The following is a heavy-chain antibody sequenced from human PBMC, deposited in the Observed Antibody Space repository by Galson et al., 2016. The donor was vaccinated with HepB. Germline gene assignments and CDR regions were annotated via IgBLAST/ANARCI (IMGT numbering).Heavy chain of an antibody. CDR2: ITGSLGKT. Sequence: LRLSCAASGFTITTYAMSWVRQAPGKGLEWVSIITGSLGKTYYADSVKGRFTISRDTSKNRLYLHMDGLRVEDTAVYYCAKDVHVRAAGSFGLDVWGQGTTVTLSS. J-gene: IGHJ6*02. CDR3: AKDVHVRAAGSFGLDV. D-gene: IGHD6-25*01. V-gene: IGHV3-23*01. CDR1: GFTITTYA.